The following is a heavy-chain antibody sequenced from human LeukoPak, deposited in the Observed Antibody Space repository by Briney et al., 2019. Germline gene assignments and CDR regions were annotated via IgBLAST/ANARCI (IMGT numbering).Heavy chain of an antibody. CDR1: GFIFSSYN. CDR3: ASEGLDY. J-gene: IGHJ4*02. CDR2: ISDDSSTI. V-gene: IGHV3-48*04. Sequence: GGSLRLSCAASGFIFSSYNVNWVRQAPGKGLEWVSYISDDSSTIYYADSVKGRFTISRDNAKNSLYLQMNSLRAEDTAVYYCASEGLDYWGQGTLVTVSS.